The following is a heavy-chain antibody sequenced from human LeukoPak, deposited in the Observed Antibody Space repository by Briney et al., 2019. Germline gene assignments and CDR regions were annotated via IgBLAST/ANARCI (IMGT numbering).Heavy chain of an antibody. J-gene: IGHJ5*02. D-gene: IGHD3-22*01. CDR3: VRLNGYPRRWFDP. CDR1: GFSLSTTGVG. CDR2: IYWDGDD. Sequence: SGPTLVKPTQTLTLTCTCSGFSLSTTGVGVGWIRQPPGKAPEWLSLIYWDGDDRYTPSLKSRLTITKGTSKNQVVLIMTNMHPVDTDTYYCVRLNGYPRRWFDPWGQGTLVTVSS. V-gene: IGHV2-5*02.